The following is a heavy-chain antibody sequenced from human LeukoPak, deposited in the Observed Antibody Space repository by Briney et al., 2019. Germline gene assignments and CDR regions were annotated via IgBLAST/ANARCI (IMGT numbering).Heavy chain of an antibody. CDR1: GFAFSDYA. J-gene: IGHJ4*02. CDR2: IRNKANGGTA. Sequence: PGGSLTLSCTASGFAFSDYAMIWVRQAPGKGREGVGFIRNKANGGTADYAASVKGRFTISRDDSKTIAYLQMNSLKTEDTAVYYCSRAYSTGWLGINDYWGQGALVTVSS. V-gene: IGHV3-49*04. CDR3: SRAYSTGWLGINDY. D-gene: IGHD6-13*01.